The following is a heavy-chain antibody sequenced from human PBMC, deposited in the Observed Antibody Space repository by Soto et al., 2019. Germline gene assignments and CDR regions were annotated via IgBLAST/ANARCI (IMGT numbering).Heavy chain of an antibody. J-gene: IGHJ6*03. Sequence: QVQLQESGPGLVKPSETLSLTCTVSGGSISSYYWSWIRQPPGKGLEWIGYIYYSGSTNYNPSLKSRVTISVDTSKNQFSLKLSSVTAADTAVYYCARHLVVVPAAAEFYYYYYMDVWGKGTTVTVSS. D-gene: IGHD2-2*01. V-gene: IGHV4-59*08. CDR1: GGSISSYY. CDR2: IYYSGST. CDR3: ARHLVVVPAAAEFYYYYYMDV.